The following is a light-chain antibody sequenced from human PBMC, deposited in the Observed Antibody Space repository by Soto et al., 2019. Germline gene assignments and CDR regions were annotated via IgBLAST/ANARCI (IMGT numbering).Light chain of an antibody. Sequence: EIVLTQSPGTLSLSPGERATLSCRASQSVSSSYLAWYQQKPGQAPRLLIYGASGRATGIPDRFSGSGSGTDFTLTIIRLEPEDFAVYYCQQYGSSRTFGQGTKVEIK. CDR3: QQYGSSRT. V-gene: IGKV3-20*01. CDR1: QSVSSSY. CDR2: GAS. J-gene: IGKJ1*01.